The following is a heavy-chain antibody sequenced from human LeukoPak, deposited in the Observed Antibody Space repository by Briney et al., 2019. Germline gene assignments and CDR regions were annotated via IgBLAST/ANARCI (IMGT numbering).Heavy chain of an antibody. J-gene: IGHJ4*02. CDR1: GFTFSSYA. Sequence: GGSLRLSCAASGFTFSSYAMSWVRQAPGKGLEWVSAISGSGGSTYYADSVKGRFTISRDNSKNMLYLQMNSLRAEDTAVYYCAKDEEGPGPVPAAGDYWGQGTLVTVSS. CDR3: AKDEEGPGPVPAAGDY. CDR2: ISGSGGST. D-gene: IGHD2-2*01. V-gene: IGHV3-23*01.